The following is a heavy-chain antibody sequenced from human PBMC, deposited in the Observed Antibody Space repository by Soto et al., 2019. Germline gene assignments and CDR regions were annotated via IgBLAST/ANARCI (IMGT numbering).Heavy chain of an antibody. Sequence: PSETLSLTCTVSGGSISSYYWSWIRQPPGKGLEWIGYIYYSGSTNYNPSLKSRVTISVDTSKNQFSLKLSSVTAADTAVYYCARDRRAFYDSSGYYDYWGQGTLVTVSS. CDR2: IYYSGST. CDR1: GGSISSYY. J-gene: IGHJ4*02. CDR3: ARDRRAFYDSSGYYDY. V-gene: IGHV4-59*01. D-gene: IGHD3-22*01.